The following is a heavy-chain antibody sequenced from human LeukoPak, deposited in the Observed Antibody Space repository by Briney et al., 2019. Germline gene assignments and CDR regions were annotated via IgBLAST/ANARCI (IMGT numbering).Heavy chain of an antibody. CDR2: INTNTGNP. D-gene: IGHD2-2*01. J-gene: IGHJ4*02. CDR1: GYTFTSYA. V-gene: IGHV7-4-1*02. Sequence: GASVKVSCKASGYTFTSYAMNWVRQAPGQGLEWMGWINTNTGNPTYAQGFTGRIVFSLDTSVSTAYLQISSLKAEDTAVYYCTRQGPGYCGSTSCYGVDYWGQGTLVTVSS. CDR3: TRQGPGYCGSTSCYGVDY.